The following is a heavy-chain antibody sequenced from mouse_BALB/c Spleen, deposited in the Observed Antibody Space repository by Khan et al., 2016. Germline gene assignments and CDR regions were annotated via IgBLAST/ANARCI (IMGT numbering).Heavy chain of an antibody. J-gene: IGHJ4*01. V-gene: IGHV7-3*02. CDR3: ARAGYYVDAMDY. CDR1: GFTFTDYY. D-gene: IGHD2-3*01. Sequence: EVELVESGGGLVQPGGSLRLSCATTGFTFTDYYMSWVRQPPGKALEWLGFIRNKANGYTTEYSASVKGRFTISRDNSQSIVYLQMNTLRAEDSATYSCARAGYYVDAMDYWGQGTSVTVSS. CDR2: IRNKANGYTT.